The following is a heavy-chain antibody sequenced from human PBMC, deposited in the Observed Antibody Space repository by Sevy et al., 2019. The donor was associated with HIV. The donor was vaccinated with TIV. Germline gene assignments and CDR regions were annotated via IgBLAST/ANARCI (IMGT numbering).Heavy chain of an antibody. CDR3: ARGGKCFSGGCYYDS. CDR2: IGASGSDT. CDR1: GFTFSSYA. D-gene: IGHD2-15*01. V-gene: IGHV3-23*01. Sequence: GGSLRLSCAASGFTFSSYAMTWVRQIPGKGLEWVSIIGASGSDTYYPASVKGRFTISRDNSKNTLYLQMTSLRVEDTAVYYCARGGKCFSGGCYYDSWGQGTLVTVSS. J-gene: IGHJ4*02.